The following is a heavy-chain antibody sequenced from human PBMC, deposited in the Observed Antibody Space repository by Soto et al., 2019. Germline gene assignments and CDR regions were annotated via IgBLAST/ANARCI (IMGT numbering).Heavy chain of an antibody. CDR1: GGSFSGYY. CDR2: INHSGST. CDR3: ARGKNTDLFYY. J-gene: IGHJ4*02. D-gene: IGHD2-8*02. Sequence: SETLSLTCAVYGGSFSGYYWPWIRQSPGTGQEWIGEINHSGSTNYNPSLKSRVTMSVDRSKHQFSLKLTSVTAADTAVYYCARGKNTDLFYYWGQGTLVTVSS. V-gene: IGHV4-34*01.